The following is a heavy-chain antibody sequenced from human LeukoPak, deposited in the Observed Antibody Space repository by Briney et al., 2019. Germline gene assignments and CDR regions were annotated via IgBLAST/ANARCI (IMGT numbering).Heavy chain of an antibody. V-gene: IGHV3-23*01. J-gene: IGHJ3*02. CDR3: AKCPYSGSWAALDI. CDR1: GFTFSTYT. Sequence: GGSLRLSRAASGFTFSTYTMNWVRQAPGRGLGWVSAISGSGGGTYYADSVKGPFTISRDNSKNTLYLQMNSLRAEDTAVYYCAKCPYSGSWAALDIWGQGTMVTVSS. CDR2: ISGSGGGT. D-gene: IGHD1-26*01.